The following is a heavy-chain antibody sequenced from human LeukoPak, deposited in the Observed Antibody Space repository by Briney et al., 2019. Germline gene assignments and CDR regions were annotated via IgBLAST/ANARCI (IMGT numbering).Heavy chain of an antibody. CDR2: ISSSGSTI. J-gene: IGHJ2*01. D-gene: IGHD2-2*01. CDR1: GFTFSDYY. CDR3: ARDWLGYCSSTSCQALWYFDL. V-gene: IGHV3-11*04. Sequence: GGSLRLSCAASGFTFSDYYMSWIRQAPGKGLEWVSYISSSGSTIYYADSVKGRFTISRDNAKNSLYLQMNSLRAEDTAVYYCARDWLGYCSSTSCQALWYFDLWGRGTLVTVSS.